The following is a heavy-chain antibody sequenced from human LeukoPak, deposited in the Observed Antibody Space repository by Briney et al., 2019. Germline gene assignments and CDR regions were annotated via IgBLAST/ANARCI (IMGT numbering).Heavy chain of an antibody. J-gene: IGHJ4*02. V-gene: IGHV3-23*01. Sequence: GGSLRLSCAAFRFTFSSYAMSWVRQAPGKGLEWVSAISGSGGSTYYAHSVKGRFTISRDNSKNTLYLQMNSLRAEDTAVYYCAKDFQQQLGLYYFDYWGQGTLVTVSS. CDR1: RFTFSSYA. CDR3: AKDFQQQLGLYYFDY. CDR2: ISGSGGST. D-gene: IGHD6-13*01.